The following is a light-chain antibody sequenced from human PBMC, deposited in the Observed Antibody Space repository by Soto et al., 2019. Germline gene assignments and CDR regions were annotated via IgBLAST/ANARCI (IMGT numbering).Light chain of an antibody. V-gene: IGLV1-44*01. CDR1: SSNIGTNT. Sequence: QSVLTQPPSASGTPGQRVTLSCSGGSSNIGTNTVNWYQQLPGAAPKLIIHSNDKRPSGVPDRFSGSKSGTSASLAISGLQPEDEAAYYCAAWDHRRRVFGGGTKLTVL. CDR3: AAWDHRRRV. J-gene: IGLJ3*02. CDR2: SND.